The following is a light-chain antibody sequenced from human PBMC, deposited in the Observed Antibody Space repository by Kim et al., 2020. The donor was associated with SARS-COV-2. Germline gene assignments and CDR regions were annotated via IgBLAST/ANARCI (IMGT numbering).Light chain of an antibody. CDR1: QNINSH. J-gene: IGKJ3*01. CDR3: QQTYISPFT. Sequence: DIQMTQSPSSLSASGGDRVTISCRTSQNINSHLNWYHQKPGRAPKLLIYAASTLQGGVPSRFSGSGSETDFTLTISSLQPEDFATYFCQQTYISPFTFGPGTKVDIK. CDR2: AAS. V-gene: IGKV1-39*01.